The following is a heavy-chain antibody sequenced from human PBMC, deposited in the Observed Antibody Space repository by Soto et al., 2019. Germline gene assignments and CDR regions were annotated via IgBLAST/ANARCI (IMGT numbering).Heavy chain of an antibody. V-gene: IGHV3-23*01. Sequence: GGSLRLSCAASGFTCSSHAMSWVRQAPGKGLEWVSVITGSGGSTYYADFVKGRFTISRDNSKSTLNLQMNSLRAEDTAIYYCAKSWATTTVVPYDYWGQGTLVTVSS. CDR3: AKSWATTTVVPYDY. CDR1: GFTCSSHA. D-gene: IGHD2-2*01. J-gene: IGHJ4*02. CDR2: ITGSGGST.